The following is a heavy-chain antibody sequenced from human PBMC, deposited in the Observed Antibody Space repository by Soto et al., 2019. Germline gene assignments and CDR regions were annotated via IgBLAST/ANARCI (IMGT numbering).Heavy chain of an antibody. CDR2: IFSNDEK. V-gene: IGHV2-26*01. Sequence: QVTLKESGPVLVKPTETLTLTCTVSGFSLSNARMGVSWIRQPPGKALEWLAHIFSNDEKSYSTSLKSRLTISQDTSKSQVVLTMTNMDPVDTATYYCARIGFSGSGGSCSPHFAYWGQGTLVTVSS. CDR1: GFSLSNARMG. D-gene: IGHD2-15*01. CDR3: ARIGFSGSGGSCSPHFAY. J-gene: IGHJ4*02.